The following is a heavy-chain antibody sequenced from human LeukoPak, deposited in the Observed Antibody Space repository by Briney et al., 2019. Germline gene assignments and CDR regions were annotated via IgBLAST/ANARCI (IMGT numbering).Heavy chain of an antibody. Sequence: GGSLRLSCAASGFTFSNYAMNWVRQAPGKGLDWVSGISASGGTTYYADSVKGRFTISRDNSKNTLYLQMNSLRAEDTAVYYCAKRPRDSSGYYLGAFDMWGQGTMVTVSS. CDR3: AKRPRDSSGYYLGAFDM. J-gene: IGHJ3*02. CDR2: ISASGGTT. CDR1: GFTFSNYA. D-gene: IGHD3-22*01. V-gene: IGHV3-23*01.